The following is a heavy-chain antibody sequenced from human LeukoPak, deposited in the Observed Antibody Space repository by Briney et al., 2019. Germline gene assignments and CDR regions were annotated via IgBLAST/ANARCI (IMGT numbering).Heavy chain of an antibody. CDR3: ARLSSGWYDY. V-gene: IGHV4-61*05. CDR2: IYYSGST. J-gene: IGHJ4*02. D-gene: IGHD6-19*01. Sequence: SETLSLTCSVSRASFNGSDYCWGWVRQPPGKGLEWIGYIYYSGSTNYNPSLKSRVTISVDTSKNQFSLKLSSVTAADTAVYYCARLSSGWYDYWGQGTLVTVSS. CDR1: RASFNGSDYC.